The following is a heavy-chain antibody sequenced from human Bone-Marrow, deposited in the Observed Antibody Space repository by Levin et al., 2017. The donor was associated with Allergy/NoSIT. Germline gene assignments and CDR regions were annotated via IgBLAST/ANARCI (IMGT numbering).Heavy chain of an antibody. Sequence: ASVKVSCEASGYTFSSYDINWVRQATGQGLEWMGWMNPNSGNTGYAQKFQGRVTMTRNTSITTAYMELSSLRSEDTAVYYCARAHCSTTSCDPKDAFDIWGQGTMVTVSS. CDR2: MNPNSGNT. CDR3: ARAHCSTTSCDPKDAFDI. V-gene: IGHV1-8*01. CDR1: GYTFSSYD. J-gene: IGHJ3*02. D-gene: IGHD2-2*01.